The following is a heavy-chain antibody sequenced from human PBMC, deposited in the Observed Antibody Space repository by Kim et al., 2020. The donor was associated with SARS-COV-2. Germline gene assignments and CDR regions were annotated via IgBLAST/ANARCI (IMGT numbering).Heavy chain of an antibody. CDR3: ARESPYGDHIDY. CDR1: GFTFSSYS. J-gene: IGHJ4*02. Sequence: GGSLRLSCAASGFTFSSYSMNWVRQAPGKGLEWVSSISSSSSYIYYADSVKGRFTISRDNAKNSLYLQMNSLRAEDTAVYYCARESPYGDHIDYWGQGTLVTVSS. D-gene: IGHD4-17*01. V-gene: IGHV3-21*01. CDR2: ISSSSSYI.